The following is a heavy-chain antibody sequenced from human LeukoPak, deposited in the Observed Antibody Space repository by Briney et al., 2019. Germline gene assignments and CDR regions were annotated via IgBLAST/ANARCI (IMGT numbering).Heavy chain of an antibody. V-gene: IGHV1-18*01. CDR1: GYTFTSYG. J-gene: IGHJ5*02. CDR2: ISAYNGNT. D-gene: IGHD6-6*01. CDR3: ARYTLYGAARPHWFDP. Sequence: ASVKGSCKASGYTFTSYGISWVRQAPGQGLEWMGWISAYNGNTNYAQKLQGRVTMTTDTSTSTAYMELRSLRSDDTAVYYCARYTLYGAARPHWFDPWGQGTLVTVSS.